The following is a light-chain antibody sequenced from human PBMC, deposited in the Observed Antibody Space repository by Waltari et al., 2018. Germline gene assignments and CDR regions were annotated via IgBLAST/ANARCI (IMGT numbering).Light chain of an antibody. V-gene: IGKV2-30*02. CDR1: QSLVHSDGNTY. Sequence: DAAMTQSPLSLPVTLGQQASISCRSSQSLVHSDGNTYLNWFHQRPGQSPRRLIYKVSRRESGVPDRFSGSGSGTDFTLKISRVEAEDVGIYYCMQGTHWPLTFGQGTRLEI. CDR3: MQGTHWPLT. J-gene: IGKJ5*01. CDR2: KVS.